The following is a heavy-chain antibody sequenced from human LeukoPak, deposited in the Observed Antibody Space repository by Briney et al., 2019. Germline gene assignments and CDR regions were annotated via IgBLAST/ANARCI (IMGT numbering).Heavy chain of an antibody. J-gene: IGHJ4*02. CDR3: ARDGLRRPPTPYCGGDCPLDY. V-gene: IGHV3-21*04. CDR1: GLSFLSYS. CDR2: ISSISSYV. D-gene: IGHD2-21*02. Sequence: AGGSLRLSCAASGLSFLSYSMNWVRQAPGKGLEWVSSISSISSYVYYADSVKGRFTISRDNAKNSLYLQMNSLRVEDTAMYYSARDGLRRPPTPYCGGDCPLDYWGQGTLVSVSS.